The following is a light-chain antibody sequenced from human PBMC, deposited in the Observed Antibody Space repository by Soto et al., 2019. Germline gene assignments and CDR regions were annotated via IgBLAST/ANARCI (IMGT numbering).Light chain of an antibody. J-gene: IGLJ1*01. V-gene: IGLV2-14*01. CDR2: EVT. Sequence: QSVLTQPASVSGSPGRSITISCTGTSSDIGGYNYVSWYQQHPGKAPKLMISEVTNRPSGVSNRFSGSKSGNTASLTISGLHTEDDADYYCCSYTTTSNPFVFGTGTKVTVL. CDR1: SSDIGGYNY. CDR3: CSYTTTSNPFV.